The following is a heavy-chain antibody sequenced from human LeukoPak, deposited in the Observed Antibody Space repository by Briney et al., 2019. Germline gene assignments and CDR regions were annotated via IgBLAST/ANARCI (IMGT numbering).Heavy chain of an antibody. Sequence: SETLSLTCTVSGGSISSYYWSWIRQPPGKGLEWIGYIYNSGSTNYNPSLKSRVTISVDTSKNQLSLKLSSVTAADTAVYYCARVGTPGWYFDLWGRGTLVTVSS. D-gene: IGHD4-23*01. CDR3: ARVGTPGWYFDL. CDR1: GGSISSYY. CDR2: IYNSGST. V-gene: IGHV4-59*01. J-gene: IGHJ2*01.